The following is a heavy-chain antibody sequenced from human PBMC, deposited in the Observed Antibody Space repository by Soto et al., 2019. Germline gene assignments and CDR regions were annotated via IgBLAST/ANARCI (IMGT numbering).Heavy chain of an antibody. Sequence: EVQLVESGGGLVQPGGSLRLSCAASGFTFSSYWMHWVRQAPGKGLVWVSRINSDGYSTSYADSVKGRFTISRDNAKNTLYRPMNSLRSEDTAVYYCARGGASGVPPAHWGQGTLVTVSS. CDR1: GFTFSSYW. CDR2: INSDGYST. V-gene: IGHV3-74*01. CDR3: ARGGASGVPPAH. D-gene: IGHD3-16*01. J-gene: IGHJ1*01.